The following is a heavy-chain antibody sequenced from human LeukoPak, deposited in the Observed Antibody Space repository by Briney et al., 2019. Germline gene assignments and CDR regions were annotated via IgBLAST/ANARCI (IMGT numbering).Heavy chain of an antibody. Sequence: PGGSLRLSCTAASGFTFSHLWMNWVRQAPGKGLEWVANIKSDGYEKYYADSVKGRFTISRGNARNSLYLQMDSLRAEDTGVYYCAKGGLYYYDSSGYYPIYWGQGTLVTVSS. CDR2: IKSDGYEK. D-gene: IGHD3-22*01. CDR1: GFTFSHLW. V-gene: IGHV3-7*01. J-gene: IGHJ4*02. CDR3: AKGGLYYYDSSGYYPIY.